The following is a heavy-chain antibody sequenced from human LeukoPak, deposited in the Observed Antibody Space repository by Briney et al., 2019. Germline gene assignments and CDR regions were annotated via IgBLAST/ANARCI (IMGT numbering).Heavy chain of an antibody. V-gene: IGHV3-30*18. J-gene: IGHJ4*02. CDR2: ISYDGSYK. CDR1: GFTFSSYG. CDR3: AKALYGDGLNFDY. D-gene: IGHD4-17*01. Sequence: GRSLRLSCAASGFTFSSYGMHWVRQAPGKGLEWVAVISYDGSYKYYADSVKGRFTISRDNSKNTLYLQMNSLRAEDTAVYYCAKALYGDGLNFDYWGQGTLVTVSS.